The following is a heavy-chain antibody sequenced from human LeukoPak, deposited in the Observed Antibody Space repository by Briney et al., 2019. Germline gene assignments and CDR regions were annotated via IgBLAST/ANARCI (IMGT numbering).Heavy chain of an antibody. CDR1: GGSISSYY. D-gene: IGHD3-10*01. Sequence: SETLSLTCTVSGGSISSYYWSWIRQPPGKGLEWIGYTYYSGSTNYNPSLKSRVTISVDTSKNQFSLKLSSVTAADTAVYYCAAMVRGLNNWFDPWGQGTLVTVSS. V-gene: IGHV4-59*08. CDR3: AAMVRGLNNWFDP. CDR2: TYYSGST. J-gene: IGHJ5*02.